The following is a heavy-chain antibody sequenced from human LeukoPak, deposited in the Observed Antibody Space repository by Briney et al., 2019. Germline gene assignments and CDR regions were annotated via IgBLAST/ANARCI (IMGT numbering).Heavy chain of an antibody. J-gene: IGHJ4*02. CDR1: GFTFSSYA. D-gene: IGHD3-22*01. V-gene: IGHV3-23*01. CDR3: AKGDYYDRSGYYYVVGLFDY. CDR2: ISGSGGST. Sequence: GGSLRLSFAASGFTFSSYAMSWVRQAPGKGLDWVSAISGSGGSTYYAYSVKGLFTISRDNSKNPLYLQMNSLRAEDTAVYYCAKGDYYDRSGYYYVVGLFDYWGQGTLVTVSS.